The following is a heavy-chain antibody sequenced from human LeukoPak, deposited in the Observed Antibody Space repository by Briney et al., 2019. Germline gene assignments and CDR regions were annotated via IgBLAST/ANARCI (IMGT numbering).Heavy chain of an antibody. D-gene: IGHD3-22*01. J-gene: IGHJ4*02. CDR2: IYYSGST. V-gene: IGHV4-61*01. Sequence: PSETLSLTCSVSGGSVTSGSYYWSWIRQPPGKGLEWIGCIYYSGSTKYNPSLKSRVTISVDTSKNQLSLKLSSVTAADTAVYYCTRSAYRSGYVSLDYWGQGTQVTVSS. CDR1: GGSVTSGSYY. CDR3: TRSAYRSGYVSLDY.